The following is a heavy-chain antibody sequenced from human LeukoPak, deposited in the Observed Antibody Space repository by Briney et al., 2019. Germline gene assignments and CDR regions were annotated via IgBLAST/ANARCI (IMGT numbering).Heavy chain of an antibody. Sequence: GGSLRLSCAASGFTFSNYIMHWIRQAPGERPQFVSAITGNGANAHDANSVKGRFTVSRDNSKNTLYLHMGSLRADDMAVYYCARSRDGYNLLDYWGQGTLVTVSS. CDR1: GFTFSNYI. CDR2: ITGNGANA. D-gene: IGHD5-24*01. V-gene: IGHV3-64*01. CDR3: ARSRDGYNLLDY. J-gene: IGHJ4*02.